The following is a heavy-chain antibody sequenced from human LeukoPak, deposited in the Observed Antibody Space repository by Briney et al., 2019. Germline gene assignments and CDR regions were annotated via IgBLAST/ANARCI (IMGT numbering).Heavy chain of an antibody. Sequence: SCKASGGTFSSYAMHWVRQAPGKGLEWVAVISYDGSNKFYADSVRGRFTISRDNSKNTLYLQMNSLRAEDTAVYYCARVTFGDGYFDYWGQGTLVTVSS. J-gene: IGHJ4*02. V-gene: IGHV3-30-3*01. D-gene: IGHD3-16*01. CDR2: ISYDGSNK. CDR1: GGTFSSYA. CDR3: ARVTFGDGYFDY.